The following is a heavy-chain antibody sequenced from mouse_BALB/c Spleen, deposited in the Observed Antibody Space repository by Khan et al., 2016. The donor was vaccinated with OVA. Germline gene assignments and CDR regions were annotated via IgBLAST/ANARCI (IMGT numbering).Heavy chain of an antibody. CDR1: GLTFSSSA. V-gene: IGHV5-9-1*01. J-gene: IGHJ2*01. D-gene: IGHD1-1*01. CDR3: AVSITPVVACYY. CDR2: ISTGGRKI. Sequence: EVELVESGGGLVKPGGSLKLSCAASGLTFSSSAMSWVRQTPEKRLEWVATISTGGRKIYYADSVKGRFTISRDNAKNTLSLQMSSLRSEDTAMYYCAVSITPVVACYYWGQGTTLTVSS.